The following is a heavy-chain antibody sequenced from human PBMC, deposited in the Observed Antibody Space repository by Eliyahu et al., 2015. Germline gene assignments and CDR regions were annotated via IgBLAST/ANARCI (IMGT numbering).Heavy chain of an antibody. CDR2: TTTKATGYLT. CDR3: ARGYHDLDA. J-gene: IGHJ6*02. V-gene: IGHV3-72*01. Sequence: QLAESGGGLVQPGGSLTLSCXVSGFTLSDHYMDWVRQAPGEGAEWVARTTTKATGYLTRYAASVDGRFIISRDEARNSLLLQMHSLRTEDTAVYYCARGYHDLDAWGQGITVTVSS. D-gene: IGHD3-3*01. CDR1: GFTLSDHY.